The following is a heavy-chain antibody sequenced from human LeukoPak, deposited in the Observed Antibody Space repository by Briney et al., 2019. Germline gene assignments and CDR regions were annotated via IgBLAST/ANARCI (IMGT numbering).Heavy chain of an antibody. CDR3: AKDIGVWFLSSGLRDYVFDI. D-gene: IGHD6-19*01. CDR2: ISWNGGSI. Sequence: PGGSLRLSCAASGFTFDDYAIHWVRQAPGKGLEWVSGISWNGGSIGYADSVKGRFTISRDNAKNSLYLQMNSLRAEDTALYYCAKDIGVWFLSSGLRDYVFDIWGQGTMVTVSS. V-gene: IGHV3-9*01. J-gene: IGHJ3*02. CDR1: GFTFDDYA.